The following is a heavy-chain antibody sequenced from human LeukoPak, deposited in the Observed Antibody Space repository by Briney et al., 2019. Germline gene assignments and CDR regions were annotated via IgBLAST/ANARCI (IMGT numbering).Heavy chain of an antibody. J-gene: IGHJ4*02. CDR3: ARERGVGSSSWYSFNY. D-gene: IGHD6-13*01. Sequence: ASVKVSCKVSGYTFTRYGISWVRQAPGHRVEWMGWISAYNGNTNYAQKLQCRVTMTTDASTSTAYMELRSLRSDDTAVYYWARERGVGSSSWYSFNYWGQGTLVTVSS. CDR2: ISAYNGNT. CDR1: GYTFTRYG. V-gene: IGHV1-18*01.